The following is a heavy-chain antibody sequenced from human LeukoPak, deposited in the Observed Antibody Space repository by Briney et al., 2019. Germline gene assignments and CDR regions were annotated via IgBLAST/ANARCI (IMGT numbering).Heavy chain of an antibody. J-gene: IGHJ3*02. CDR1: GYTFTSYG. CDR2: ISAYNGNT. V-gene: IGHV1-18*01. Sequence: ASVKVSCEASGYTFTSYGISWVRQAPGQGLEWMGWISAYNGNTNYAQKLQGRVTMTTDTSTSTAYMELRSLRSDDTAVYYCARDKLPGGSRDAFDIWGQGTMVTVSS. D-gene: IGHD2-8*02. CDR3: ARDKLPGGSRDAFDI.